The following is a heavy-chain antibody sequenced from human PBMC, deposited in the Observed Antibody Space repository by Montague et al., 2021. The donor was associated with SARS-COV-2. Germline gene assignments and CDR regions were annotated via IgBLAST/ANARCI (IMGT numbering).Heavy chain of an antibody. CDR3: ASKAVYSSRLTTYGMDV. Sequence: QSGAEVTKPGESLKISCQGSGYSFTNYWIGWVRQMPGKGLEWMGMIYPSDSETRYNPSFQGQVTISADKSTSTAYLQWNRLKASDTALYFCASKAVYSSRLTTYGMDVWGQGTTVTVSS. V-gene: IGHV5-51*01. D-gene: IGHD3-22*01. CDR2: IYPSDSET. CDR1: GYSFTNYW. J-gene: IGHJ6*02.